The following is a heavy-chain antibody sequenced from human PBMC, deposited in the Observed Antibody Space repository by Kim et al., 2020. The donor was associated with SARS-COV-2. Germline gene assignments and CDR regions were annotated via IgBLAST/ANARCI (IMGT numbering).Heavy chain of an antibody. V-gene: IGHV3-23*01. CDR3: AKGYTYGLTFDY. J-gene: IGHJ4*02. CDR1: GFTFSSYA. D-gene: IGHD5-18*01. CDR2: ISGSGDNT. Sequence: GGSLRLSCAASGFTFSSYAMNWVRQAPGKGLEWVSAISGSGDNTDYADSVKGRFTISRYNSENTLYLQMNRLRAEDTAVYYCAKGYTYGLTFDYWGQGTL.